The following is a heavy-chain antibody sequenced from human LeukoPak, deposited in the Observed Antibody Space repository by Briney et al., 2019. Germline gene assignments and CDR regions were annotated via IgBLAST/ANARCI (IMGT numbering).Heavy chain of an antibody. CDR3: ARDRYSYDIWLDY. J-gene: IGHJ4*02. Sequence: GSPRLSCAASGFTFSSYEMNWVRQAPGKGLEWVSYISSSGRPVYYADSVKGRFTISRDNAKNSLYLQINSLRVEDTAVYYCARDRYSYDIWLDYWGQGTLV. CDR2: ISSSGRPV. V-gene: IGHV3-48*03. CDR1: GFTFSSYE. D-gene: IGHD3-22*01.